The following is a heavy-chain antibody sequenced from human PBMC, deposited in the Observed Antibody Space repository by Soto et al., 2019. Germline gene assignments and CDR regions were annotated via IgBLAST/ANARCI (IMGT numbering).Heavy chain of an antibody. CDR2: IIPIFETA. CDR1: GGTFSSHA. CDR3: AIGDRSSWIGNH. V-gene: IGHV1-69*01. Sequence: QVHLVQSGAEVTKAGSSVKVSCKASGGTFSSHAFSWVRQAPGQGLEWVGGIIPIFETANYAQEXQGRVXXXXXXXXXXXXXXXXXXXXXXTAIYFCAIGDRSSWIGNHWGPGTQVTVS. J-gene: IGHJ4*02. D-gene: IGHD6-6*01.